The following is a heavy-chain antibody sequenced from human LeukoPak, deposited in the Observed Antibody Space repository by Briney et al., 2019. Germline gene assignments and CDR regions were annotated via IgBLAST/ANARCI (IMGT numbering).Heavy chain of an antibody. V-gene: IGHV3-53*01. CDR3: ATFSYAGNAGGSAGS. D-gene: IGHD4-23*01. J-gene: IGHJ5*02. Sequence: GGSLRLSCAALGFTVNSNYMTWVRQAPGKGLEWVSVIYRGGNTYYADSVKGRFSISRDNSKNTVNLQMNSLRAEDTAVYYCATFSYAGNAGGSAGSWGQGTLVTVSS. CDR1: GFTVNSNY. CDR2: IYRGGNT.